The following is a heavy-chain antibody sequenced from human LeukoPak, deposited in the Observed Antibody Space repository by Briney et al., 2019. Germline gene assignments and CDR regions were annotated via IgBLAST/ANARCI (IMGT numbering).Heavy chain of an antibody. D-gene: IGHD2-2*01. CDR3: ARGRGIVVVPAALNYYYYGMDV. Sequence: PSETLSLTCAVYSGSFSGYYWSWIRQPPGKGLEWIGEINHSGSTNYNPSLKSRVTISVDTSKNQFSLKLSSVTAADTAVYYCARGRGIVVVPAALNYYYYGMDVWGQGTTVTVSS. J-gene: IGHJ6*02. CDR1: SGSFSGYY. V-gene: IGHV4-34*01. CDR2: INHSGST.